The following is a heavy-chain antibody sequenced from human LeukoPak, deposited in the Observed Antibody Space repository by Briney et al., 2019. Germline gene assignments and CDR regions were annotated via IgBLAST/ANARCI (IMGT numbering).Heavy chain of an antibody. CDR3: ATGFTYDFWSGSHTKFDY. D-gene: IGHD3-3*01. V-gene: IGHV1-69*05. CDR1: GGTFSSYA. Sequence: SVKVSCKASGGTFSSYAISWVRQAPGQGLEWMGGIIPIFGTTKYAQKFQGRVTITTDESTNTAYMELSSLRSDDTAVYYCATGFTYDFWSGSHTKFDYWGQGTLVTVSS. CDR2: IIPIFGTT. J-gene: IGHJ4*02.